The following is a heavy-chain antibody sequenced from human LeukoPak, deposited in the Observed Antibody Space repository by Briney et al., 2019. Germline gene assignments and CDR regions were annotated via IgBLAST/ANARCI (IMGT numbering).Heavy chain of an antibody. D-gene: IGHD4-17*01. CDR2: ISGDGGST. V-gene: IGHV3-43*02. Sequence: GGSLRLSCAASGFTFDDYAMHWVRQAPGKGLEWVSLISGDGGSTHYADSVKGRFTISRDNSKNSLYLRMDSLRTEDTALYYCAKAGYGDYEWFDPWGQGTLVTVSS. J-gene: IGHJ5*02. CDR1: GFTFDDYA. CDR3: AKAGYGDYEWFDP.